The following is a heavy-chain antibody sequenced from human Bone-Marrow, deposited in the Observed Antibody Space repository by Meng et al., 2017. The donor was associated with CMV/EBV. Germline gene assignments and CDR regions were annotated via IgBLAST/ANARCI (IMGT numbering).Heavy chain of an antibody. CDR3: ARGVQFYRPHYSSSTREIDY. Sequence: GESLKISCAASGFPFSSYSMNWVRPAPGKGLEWVSYISSSSSTIYYADSVKGRFTISRENAKNSRYLQMNSLRAEDTAVYYCARGVQFYRPHYSSSTREIDYWGQGTLVTVSS. J-gene: IGHJ4*02. CDR2: ISSSSSTI. CDR1: GFPFSSYS. D-gene: IGHD6-6*01. V-gene: IGHV3-48*04.